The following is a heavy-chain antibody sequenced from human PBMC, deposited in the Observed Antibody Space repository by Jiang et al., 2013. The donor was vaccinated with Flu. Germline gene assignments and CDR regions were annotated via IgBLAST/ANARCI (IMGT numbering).Heavy chain of an antibody. CDR3: ARARGPGQGFFDY. J-gene: IGHJ4*02. V-gene: IGHV6-1*01. CDR1: GDSVSSNSAT. CDR2: TYYRSKWYN. Sequence: SQTLSLTCAISGDSVSSNSATWSWIRQSPSRGLEWLGRTYYRSKWYNDYAVSVKSRITINPDTSKSQFSLQLNSVTPEDTAVYYCARARGPGQGFFDYWGQGALVTVSS. D-gene: IGHD5-12*01.